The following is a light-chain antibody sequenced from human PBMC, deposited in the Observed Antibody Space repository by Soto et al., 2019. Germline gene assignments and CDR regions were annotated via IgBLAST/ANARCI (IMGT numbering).Light chain of an antibody. CDR1: QSVSSN. Sequence: EIVVTQSPATLSMSPGERATLSCRASQSVSSNLAWYQQKPGQAPRLLIYGVSSRAPGIPTRFSGSGSGTEFTLTIGSLQSEDSAVYYCKQYNNWYAFGQGTKLEIK. CDR2: GVS. CDR3: KQYNNWYA. V-gene: IGKV3-15*01. J-gene: IGKJ2*01.